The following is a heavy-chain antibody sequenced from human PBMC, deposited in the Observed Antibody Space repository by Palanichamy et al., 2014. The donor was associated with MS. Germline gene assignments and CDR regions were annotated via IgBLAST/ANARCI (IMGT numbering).Heavy chain of an antibody. CDR2: INNDGST. CDR3: ASGYYGTSGYSLDY. Sequence: EVQLVESGGGLVQPGGSLRLSCAASGFSVSTNYMTWVRQAPGKGLEWVSFINNDGSTYYADPVKGRFTISRDNSKNTLYLQMHGLRAEDAAVYYCASGYYGTSGYSLDYWGQGSLVTVSA. V-gene: IGHV3-66*01. D-gene: IGHD3-22*01. CDR1: GFSVSTNY. J-gene: IGHJ4*02.